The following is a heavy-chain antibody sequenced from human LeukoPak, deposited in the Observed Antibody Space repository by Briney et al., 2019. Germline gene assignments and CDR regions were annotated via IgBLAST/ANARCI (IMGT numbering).Heavy chain of an antibody. J-gene: IGHJ6*03. Sequence: PGGSLRLSCAASGFTFSSYGMHWVRQAPGKGLEWVAFIRYDGSNKYYADSVKGRFTISRDNSKNTLYLQMNSLRAEDTAVYYCAKAEGWSRGVIWYYYYYMDVWGKGTTVTISS. V-gene: IGHV3-30*02. CDR2: IRYDGSNK. D-gene: IGHD3-10*01. CDR1: GFTFSSYG. CDR3: AKAEGWSRGVIWYYYYYMDV.